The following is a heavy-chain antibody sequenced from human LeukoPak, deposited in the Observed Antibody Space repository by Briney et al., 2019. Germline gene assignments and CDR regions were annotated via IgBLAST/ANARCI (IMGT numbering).Heavy chain of an antibody. CDR2: ISTSSTYI. D-gene: IGHD1-26*01. J-gene: IGHJ4*02. Sequence: GGSLRLSCAASEFTLSSYNMHWVRQAPGKGLEWVSYISTSSTYIYYADSVKGRFTISRDNAKNSLYLHMDSLRAEDTAVHYCARDASGSSIGLIDFWGQGTLVTVSS. CDR1: EFTLSSYN. V-gene: IGHV3-21*01. CDR3: ARDASGSSIGLIDF.